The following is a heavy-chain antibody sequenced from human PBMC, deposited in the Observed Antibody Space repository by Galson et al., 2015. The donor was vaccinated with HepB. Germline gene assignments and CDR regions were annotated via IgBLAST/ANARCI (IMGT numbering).Heavy chain of an antibody. D-gene: IGHD6-13*01. CDR3: ARGYSSIWYSGLGY. CDR2: IYRDGST. V-gene: IGHV3-53*01. CDR1: GFIVSTNY. J-gene: IGHJ4*02. Sequence: SLRLSCAASGFIVSTNYMSWVRQAPGKGPEWVSVIYRDGSTYYGDSVKGRFTISRDNSKNTLYLQMNSLRVEDTAVYYCARGYSSIWYSGLGYWGQGTLVTVSS.